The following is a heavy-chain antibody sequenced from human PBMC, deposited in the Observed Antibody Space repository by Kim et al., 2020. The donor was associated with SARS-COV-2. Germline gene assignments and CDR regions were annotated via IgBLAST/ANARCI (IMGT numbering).Heavy chain of an antibody. CDR1: GGTFSSYA. D-gene: IGHD5-18*01. V-gene: IGHV1-69*13. CDR3: ARSADTALTKGPSYYYYGMDV. Sequence: SVKVSCKASGGTFSSYAISWVRQSPGQGLEWMGGIIPIFGTANYAQKFQGRVTITADESTSTAYMELSSLRSEDTAVYYCARSADTALTKGPSYYYYGMDVCGQGTTVTVSS. CDR2: IIPIFGTA. J-gene: IGHJ6*02.